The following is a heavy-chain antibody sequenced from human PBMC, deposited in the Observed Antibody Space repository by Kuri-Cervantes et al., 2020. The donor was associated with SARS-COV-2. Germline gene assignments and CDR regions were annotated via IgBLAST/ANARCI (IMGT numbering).Heavy chain of an antibody. CDR1: GYSFTKFW. CDR2: IDPRDSDT. D-gene: IGHD2-21*02. Sequence: GESLKISCKGSGYSFTKFWIGWVRQMPGRGLEWMGIIDPRDSDTKYSPSFEGQVTFSVDKSTNTAYLQWSFLKPSDSAIYYCARLEVLVTAIPFDSWGQGTPVTVSS. CDR3: ARLEVLVTAIPFDS. V-gene: IGHV5-51*01. J-gene: IGHJ4*02.